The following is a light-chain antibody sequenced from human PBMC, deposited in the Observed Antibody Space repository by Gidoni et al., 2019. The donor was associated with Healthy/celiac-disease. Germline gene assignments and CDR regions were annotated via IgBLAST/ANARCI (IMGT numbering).Light chain of an antibody. CDR1: QSISSY. Sequence: DIQMAESPSSQSASVGDRVTITCRASQSISSYLTWYQQKPGKAPKLLIYAASSLQSGAPSRFSGSGSVTDFTLTISSLQPEDFAAYYCQQSYSTLFTFGPGTKVDIK. CDR2: AAS. J-gene: IGKJ3*01. V-gene: IGKV1-39*01. CDR3: QQSYSTLFT.